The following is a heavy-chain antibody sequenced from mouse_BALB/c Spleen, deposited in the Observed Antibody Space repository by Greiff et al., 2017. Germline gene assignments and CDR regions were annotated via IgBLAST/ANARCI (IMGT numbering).Heavy chain of an antibody. Sequence: VQLKQSGAELVRSGASVKLSCTASGFNIKDYYMHWVKQRPEQGLEWIGWIDPENGDTEYAPKFQGKATMTADTSSNTAYLQLSSLTSEDTAVYYCNAWGGNSPYYYAMDYWGQGTSVTVSS. D-gene: IGHD2-1*01. CDR2: IDPENGDT. CDR3: NAWGGNSPYYYAMDY. CDR1: GFNIKDYY. V-gene: IGHV14-4*02. J-gene: IGHJ4*01.